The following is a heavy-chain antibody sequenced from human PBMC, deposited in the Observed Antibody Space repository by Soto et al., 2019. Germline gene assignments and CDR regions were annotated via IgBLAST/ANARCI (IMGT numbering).Heavy chain of an antibody. D-gene: IGHD3-22*01. J-gene: IGHJ4*02. CDR3: ARATYYYDSSGYYPLGYFDY. CDR2: IYYSGST. Sequence: QVQLQESGPGLVKPSETLSLTCTVSGGSISSYYWSWIRQPPGKGLEWIGYIYYSGSTNYNPSLKSRVTISVDTSKNQFSLKLNSVTAADTAVYYCARATYYYDSSGYYPLGYFDYWGQGTLVTVSS. CDR1: GGSISSYY. V-gene: IGHV4-59*01.